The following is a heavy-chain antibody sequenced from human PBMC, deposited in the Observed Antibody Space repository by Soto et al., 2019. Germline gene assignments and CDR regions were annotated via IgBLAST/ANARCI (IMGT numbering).Heavy chain of an antibody. CDR3: AAEQYYDSSGYYPLS. J-gene: IGHJ5*02. D-gene: IGHD3-22*01. CDR2: VVVGSGNT. Sequence: QMQLVQSGPEVKKPGTSVKVSCKASGFTFSSSVVQWVRQARGQRLERIGWVVVGSGNTNHAQKFQERVTNTRDMSTSTAYMELSSLRSEDTAVYYCAAEQYYDSSGYYPLSWGQGTLVTVCS. CDR1: GFTFSSSV. V-gene: IGHV1-58*01.